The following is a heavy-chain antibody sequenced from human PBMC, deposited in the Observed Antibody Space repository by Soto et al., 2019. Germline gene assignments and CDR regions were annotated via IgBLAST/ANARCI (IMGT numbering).Heavy chain of an antibody. D-gene: IGHD6-19*01. CDR3: ARPNSSGWPEPFDY. V-gene: IGHV3-21*01. J-gene: IGHJ4*02. CDR1: GFTFSSYS. Sequence: PGGSLRLSCAASGFTFSSYSMNWVRQAPGKGLEWVSPISSSSSYIYYADSVKGRFTISRDNAKNSLYLQMNSLRAEDTAVYYCARPNSSGWPEPFDYWGQGTLVTVSS. CDR2: ISSSSSYI.